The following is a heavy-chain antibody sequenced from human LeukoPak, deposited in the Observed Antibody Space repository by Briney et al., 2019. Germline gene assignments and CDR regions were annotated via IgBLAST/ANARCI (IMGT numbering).Heavy chain of an antibody. CDR1: GGSISSSPYD. J-gene: IGHJ5*02. Sequence: PSETLSLTCTVSGGSISSSPYDWGWIRQPPGKRLEWIGSIYYSGTTHYSPSLESRVTISVDTSKNQFSLKLASVTAADTAIYYCAKGAGGFSYYNWFDPWGQGTLVTVSS. CDR2: IYYSGTT. D-gene: IGHD5-18*01. CDR3: AKGAGGFSYYNWFDP. V-gene: IGHV4-39*07.